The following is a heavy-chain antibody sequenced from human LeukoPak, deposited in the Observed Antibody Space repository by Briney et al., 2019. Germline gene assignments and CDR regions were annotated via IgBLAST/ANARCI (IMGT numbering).Heavy chain of an antibody. Sequence: PGGSLRLSCAASGFTFSSYSMNWVRQAPGKGLEWVSAISSSGGSTYYADSVKGRFTISRDNSKNTLYLQMNSLRAEDTAVYYCAKIQGYYFDYWGQGTLVTVSS. J-gene: IGHJ4*02. V-gene: IGHV3-23*01. D-gene: IGHD5-18*01. CDR3: AKIQGYYFDY. CDR1: GFTFSSYS. CDR2: ISSSGGST.